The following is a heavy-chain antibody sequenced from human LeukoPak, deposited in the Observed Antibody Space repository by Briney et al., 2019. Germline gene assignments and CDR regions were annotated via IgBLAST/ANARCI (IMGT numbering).Heavy chain of an antibody. CDR2: ISAYNGNT. Sequence: ASVKVSCKASGYTFTSYGISWVRQAPGQGLEWMGWISAYNGNTNYAQKLQGRVTITTDTSTSTAYMELRSLRSDDTAVYYCASAPYSSGWAYYFDYWGQGTLVTVSS. J-gene: IGHJ4*02. D-gene: IGHD6-19*01. V-gene: IGHV1-18*01. CDR1: GYTFTSYG. CDR3: ASAPYSSGWAYYFDY.